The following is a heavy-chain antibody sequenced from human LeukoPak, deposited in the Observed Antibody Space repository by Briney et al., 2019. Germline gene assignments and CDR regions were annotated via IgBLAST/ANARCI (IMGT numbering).Heavy chain of an antibody. D-gene: IGHD4-17*01. Sequence: HPGGSLRLSCAASGFTFSSYGMHWVRQAPGKGLEWVAVIWYDGSNKYYADSVKGRFTISRDNSKNTLYLQMNSLRAEDTAVYYCARAGDYGDYVLPPVLDYWGQGTLVTVSS. CDR2: IWYDGSNK. V-gene: IGHV3-33*08. CDR3: ARAGDYGDYVLPPVLDY. J-gene: IGHJ4*02. CDR1: GFTFSSYG.